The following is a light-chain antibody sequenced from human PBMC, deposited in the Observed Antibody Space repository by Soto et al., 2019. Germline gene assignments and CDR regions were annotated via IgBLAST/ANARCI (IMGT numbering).Light chain of an antibody. J-gene: IGKJ1*01. Sequence: DIQMTQSPSTLSASVGDRVTITCRASQSISSWLAWYQQKPGKAPKLLNYDASSLESGIPSRFSGSGSGTEFILTISSLQPDDFATYYCQQYNSYSTFGQGTKVDIK. V-gene: IGKV1-5*01. CDR2: DAS. CDR3: QQYNSYST. CDR1: QSISSW.